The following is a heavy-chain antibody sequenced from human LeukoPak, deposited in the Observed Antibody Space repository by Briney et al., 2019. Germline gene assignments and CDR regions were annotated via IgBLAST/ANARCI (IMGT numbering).Heavy chain of an antibody. J-gene: IGHJ4*02. D-gene: IGHD5-24*01. CDR2: VYYTGST. CDR1: GGSISNYY. V-gene: IGHV4-59*01. Sequence: SETLSLTCPVSGGSISNYYYWTWIRQPPGKGLEWIGYVYYTGSTNFNPSLKSRVTMSLDTSRNQFSLKLTSLTAADTAVYYCARGAMATTPLFDYWDQGTLVTV. CDR3: ARGAMATTPLFDY.